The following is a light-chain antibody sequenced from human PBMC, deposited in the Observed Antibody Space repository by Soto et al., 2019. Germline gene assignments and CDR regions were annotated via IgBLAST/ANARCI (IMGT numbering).Light chain of an antibody. CDR1: SSNIGAGYD. J-gene: IGLJ3*02. CDR3: QSYDSSLCSWV. V-gene: IGLV1-40*01. Sequence: QSVLTQPPSVSGAPGQRVTISCTGSSSNIGAGYDVYWYQQLPGKAPKLLIYGDSNRPSGVPDRFSGSKSGISASLAITGLQAEDEADYYCQSYDSSLCSWVFGGGTKVTVL. CDR2: GDS.